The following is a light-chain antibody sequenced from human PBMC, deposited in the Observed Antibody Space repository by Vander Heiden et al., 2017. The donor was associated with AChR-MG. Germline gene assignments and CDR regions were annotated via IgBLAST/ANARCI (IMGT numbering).Light chain of an antibody. J-gene: IGLJ2*01. CDR1: SSDVGSYNL. Sequence: QSALTQPASVAWSPGLAITISCPGTSSDVGSYNLVSWIQHHPGKAPKLIIYAGSKRPSGGSNRFSGSKSGNTASLTISGLQAEDEADYYCCSYAGSITHVIFGGGTKLTVL. CDR2: AGS. V-gene: IGLV2-23*01. CDR3: CSYAGSITHVI.